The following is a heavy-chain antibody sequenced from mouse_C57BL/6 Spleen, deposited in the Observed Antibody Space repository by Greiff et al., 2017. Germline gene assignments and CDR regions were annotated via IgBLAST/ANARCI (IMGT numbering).Heavy chain of an antibody. CDR1: GYTFTSYW. CDR3: ARSLLRSSYAMDY. V-gene: IGHV1-72*01. CDR2: IDTNSGGT. D-gene: IGHD1-1*01. Sequence: QVQLQQPGAELVKPGASVKLSCKASGYTFTSYWMHWVKQRPGRGLEWIGRIDTNSGGTKYNEKFKSKATLTVDKPSSTAYMQLSSLTSEDSAVYYCARSLLRSSYAMDYWGQGTSVTVSS. J-gene: IGHJ4*01.